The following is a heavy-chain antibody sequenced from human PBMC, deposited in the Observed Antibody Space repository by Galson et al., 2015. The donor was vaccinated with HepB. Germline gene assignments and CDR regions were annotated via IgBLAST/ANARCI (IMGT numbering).Heavy chain of an antibody. J-gene: IGHJ3*02. CDR2: IISDGSST. CDR3: ARVSAFDI. CDR1: GFTFSSYW. Sequence: SLRLSCAASGFTFSSYWMHWVRQAPGKGLVWVSRIISDGSSTSYADSVKGRFTISRDNAKNTLYLQMNSLRAEDTAVYYCARVSAFDIWGQGTMVTVSS. V-gene: IGHV3-74*01.